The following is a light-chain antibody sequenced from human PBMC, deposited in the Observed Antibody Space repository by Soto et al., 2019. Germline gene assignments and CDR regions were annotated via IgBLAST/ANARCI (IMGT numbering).Light chain of an antibody. J-gene: IGLJ2*01. CDR3: QAWDSSTRVV. V-gene: IGLV3-1*01. CDR1: KLGDKY. CDR2: QDS. Sequence: SYELTQPPSVSVSPGQTASITCSGDKLGDKYACWYQQKPRQSPVLVIYQDSKRPSGIPERFSGSNSGNTATLTISGTQAMDAADYYCQAWDSSTRVVFGGGTKLTVL.